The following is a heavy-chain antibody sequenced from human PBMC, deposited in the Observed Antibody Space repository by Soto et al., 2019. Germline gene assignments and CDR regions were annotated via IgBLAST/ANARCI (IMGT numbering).Heavy chain of an antibody. J-gene: IGHJ4*02. CDR2: INPSSDAT. Sequence: QVQLVTSGAEARKPGASVRVSCQASGYTFIDYFIHWVRQAPGQGLEWMGCINPSSDATDYSQKFRGLVTTTRDTCNGTDSMELSRLRSNANAVYYCVRGLRWRDLDYWGQGTPVTVSA. CDR1: GYTFIDYF. CDR3: VRGLRWRDLDY. D-gene: IGHD2-15*01. V-gene: IGHV1-2*02.